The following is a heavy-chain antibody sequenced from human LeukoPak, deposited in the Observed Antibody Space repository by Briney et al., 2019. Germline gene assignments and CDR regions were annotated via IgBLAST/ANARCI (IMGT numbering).Heavy chain of an antibody. D-gene: IGHD3-16*01. CDR3: AKDDNYIRFLS. CDR2: ISGSGGNT. Sequence: GGSLRLSCAASGFTFSNAWMSWVRQAPGKGLEWVSGISGSGGNTYYADSVKGRFTISRDNSKNTLYLQMNSLRAEDTAVYYCAKDDNYIRFLSWGQGTLVTVSS. CDR1: GFTFSNAW. V-gene: IGHV3-23*01. J-gene: IGHJ5*02.